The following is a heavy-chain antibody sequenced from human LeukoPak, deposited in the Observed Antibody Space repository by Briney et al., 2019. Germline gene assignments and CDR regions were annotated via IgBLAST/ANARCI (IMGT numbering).Heavy chain of an antibody. CDR3: ARGAPYNWNYGFTYFDL. V-gene: IGHV4-34*01. CDR2: INHSGST. D-gene: IGHD1-7*01. J-gene: IGHJ2*01. Sequence: SETLSLTCAVYGGSFSGYYWSWIRQPPGKGLEWIGEINHSGSTNYNPSLKSRVTISVDTSKNQFSLKLSSATAADTAVYYCARGAPYNWNYGFTYFDLWGRGTLVTVSS. CDR1: GGSFSGYY.